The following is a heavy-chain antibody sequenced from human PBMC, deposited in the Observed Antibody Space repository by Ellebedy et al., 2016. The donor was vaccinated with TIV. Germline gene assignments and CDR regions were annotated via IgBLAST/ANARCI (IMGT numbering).Heavy chain of an antibody. D-gene: IGHD6-13*01. J-gene: IGHJ5*02. Sequence: SETLSLTXAVYGESFSGSYWSWIRQPPGKGLEWIGEINHSGSTNYNPSLKSRVTISVDKSKNQFSLKLSSVTAADTAVYYCARAVSSSWWKGNWFDPWGQGTLVTVSS. CDR1: GESFSGSY. CDR2: INHSGST. V-gene: IGHV4-34*01. CDR3: ARAVSSSWWKGNWFDP.